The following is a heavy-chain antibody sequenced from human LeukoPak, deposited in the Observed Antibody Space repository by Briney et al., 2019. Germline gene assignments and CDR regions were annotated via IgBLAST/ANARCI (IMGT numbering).Heavy chain of an antibody. J-gene: IGHJ3*02. Sequence: ASVKVSCKASGGTFSSYAISWVRQAPGQGLEWMGGIIPIFGTANYAQKFQGRVTITADESTSTAYMELSSLRSEDTAVYYCAREGGSSSWYTNAFDIWGQGTMVTVSS. CDR3: AREGGSSSWYTNAFDI. V-gene: IGHV1-69*13. D-gene: IGHD6-13*01. CDR1: GGTFSSYA. CDR2: IIPIFGTA.